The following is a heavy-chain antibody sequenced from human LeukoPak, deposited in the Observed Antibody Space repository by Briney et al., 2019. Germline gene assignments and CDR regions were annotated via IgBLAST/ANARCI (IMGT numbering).Heavy chain of an antibody. V-gene: IGHV4-59*01. Sequence: PSETLSLTCTVSGGSISSYYWSWIRQPPGKGLEWIGYIYYSGSTNYNPSLKSRLTISVDTSKNHFSLKLTSVTAADTAVYYCARGSLRFLEWSPSGMDVWGQGTTVAVSS. D-gene: IGHD3-3*01. CDR1: GGSISSYY. CDR2: IYYSGST. CDR3: ARGSLRFLEWSPSGMDV. J-gene: IGHJ6*02.